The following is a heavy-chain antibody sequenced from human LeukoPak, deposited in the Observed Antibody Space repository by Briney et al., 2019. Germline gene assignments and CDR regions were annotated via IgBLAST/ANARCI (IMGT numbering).Heavy chain of an antibody. V-gene: IGHV3-30-3*01. J-gene: IGHJ4*02. CDR2: ISYDGSNK. Sequence: GGSLRLSCAASGFTFSSYAMPWVRQAPGKGLEWVAVISYDGSNKYYADSVKGRFTISRDNSKNTLYLQMNSLRAEDTAVYYCARDYLGFDYWGQGTLVTVSS. CDR1: GFTFSSYA. D-gene: IGHD2/OR15-2a*01. CDR3: ARDYLGFDY.